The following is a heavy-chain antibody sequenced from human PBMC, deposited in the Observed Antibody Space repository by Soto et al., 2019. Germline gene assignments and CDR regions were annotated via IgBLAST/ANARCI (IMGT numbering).Heavy chain of an antibody. J-gene: IGHJ4*02. V-gene: IGHV3-53*01. Sequence: PGGSLRLSCVVSGFTASAYYTSWVRQAPGKGLDWVSTIYSGGAPYYADSVKGRFTISGDNSKNTVYLQMNSLRAEDTAVYYCARAAMWLGQLYWGQGSLVTVSS. D-gene: IGHD2-2*01. CDR3: ARAAMWLGQLY. CDR2: IYSGGAP. CDR1: GFTASAYY.